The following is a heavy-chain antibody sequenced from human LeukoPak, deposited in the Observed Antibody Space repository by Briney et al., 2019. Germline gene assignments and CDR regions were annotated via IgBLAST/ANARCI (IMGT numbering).Heavy chain of an antibody. Sequence: KPGGSLRLSCAASGFTFSSYSMNWVRQAPGKGLEWVSSISSSSSYIYYADSVKGRFTISRDNAKNSLYLQMNSLRAEDMALYYCAKDKGPGYREHGGTLGHDAFDIWGQGTMVTVSS. J-gene: IGHJ3*02. D-gene: IGHD4-23*01. CDR3: AKDKGPGYREHGGTLGHDAFDI. CDR1: GFTFSSYS. V-gene: IGHV3-21*04. CDR2: ISSSSSYI.